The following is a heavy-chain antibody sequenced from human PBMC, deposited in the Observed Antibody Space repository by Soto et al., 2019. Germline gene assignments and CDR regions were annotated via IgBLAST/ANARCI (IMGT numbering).Heavy chain of an antibody. CDR3: ARDPNP. V-gene: IGHV4-59*01. Sequence: SETLSLTCTVSGGSISSYYWSWIRQPPGKGLEWIGYIYYSGSTNYNPSLKSRVTISVDTSKNQFSLKLSSVTAADTAVYYCARDPNPWGQGTLVTVSS. CDR1: GGSISSYY. J-gene: IGHJ5*02. CDR2: IYYSGST.